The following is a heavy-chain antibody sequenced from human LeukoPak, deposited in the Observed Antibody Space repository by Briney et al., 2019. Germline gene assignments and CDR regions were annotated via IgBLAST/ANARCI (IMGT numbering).Heavy chain of an antibody. J-gene: IGHJ4*02. CDR3: GGGVCGGGGCSLPLRTFDY. V-gene: IGHV3-48*01. Sequence: GGSLRLSCAASGFTFSSYSMNWVRQAPGKGLEWLSYISSSSSTIYYADSVKGRFTISRDNAKNSLYLQMNSLRAEDTAVYYCGGGVCGGGGCSLPLRTFDYGGGEPLVT. D-gene: IGHD2-15*01. CDR2: ISSSSSTI. CDR1: GFTFSSYS.